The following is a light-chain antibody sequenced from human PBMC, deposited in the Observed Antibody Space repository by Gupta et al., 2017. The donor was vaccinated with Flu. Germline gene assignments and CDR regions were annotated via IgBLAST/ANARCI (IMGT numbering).Light chain of an antibody. CDR1: SSDVGSYNL. V-gene: IGLV2-23*01. Sequence: QSVLTQPASVSGSPGQSITISCTGTSSDVGSYNLVSWYQQHPGTAPKLMIYEGSKRPSGVSNRFSGSKSGNTASLTISGLQAEDEADYYCCSYAGSSTDVFGTGTKVTVL. J-gene: IGLJ1*01. CDR3: CSYAGSSTDV. CDR2: EGS.